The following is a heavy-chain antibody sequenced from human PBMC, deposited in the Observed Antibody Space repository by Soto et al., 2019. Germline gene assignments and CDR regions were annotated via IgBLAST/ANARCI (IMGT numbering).Heavy chain of an antibody. D-gene: IGHD6-19*01. CDR2: IIPIFGTA. Sequence: SVKVSCKXSGGTFSSYAISWVRQAPGQGLEWMGGIIPIFGTANYAQKFQGRVTITADESTSTAYMELSSLRSEDTAVYYCARGRIAVAGTEWFDPWGQGTLVTVSS. J-gene: IGHJ5*02. CDR1: GGTFSSYA. CDR3: ARGRIAVAGTEWFDP. V-gene: IGHV1-69*13.